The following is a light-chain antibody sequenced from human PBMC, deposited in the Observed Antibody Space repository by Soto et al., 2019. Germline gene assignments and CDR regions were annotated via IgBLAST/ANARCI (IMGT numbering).Light chain of an antibody. V-gene: IGLV1-44*01. CDR1: SSNIGTNA. CDR3: AAWDDSLNGYV. Sequence: QSALTQPPSASGTPGQRVTLSCSGGSSNIGTNAVNWYQQLPGTAPKLLIYNNNQRPSGVPDRFSGSKFGTSASLAISGLQSEDEADYYCAAWDDSLNGYVFGTGTKVTVL. CDR2: NNN. J-gene: IGLJ1*01.